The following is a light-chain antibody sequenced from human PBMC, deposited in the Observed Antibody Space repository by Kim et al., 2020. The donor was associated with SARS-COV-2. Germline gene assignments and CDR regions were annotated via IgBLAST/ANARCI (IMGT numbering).Light chain of an antibody. J-gene: IGLJ1*01. CDR1: NIESKS. CDR3: QVWDSSSDHYV. V-gene: IGLV3-21*04. CDR2: SDT. Sequence: APGKQARITCGGNNIESKSVLWDQRGRGQAPVLVIYSDTDRPSGIPERFSGSNSGNTATLTISRVEAGDEADYYWQVWDSSSDHYVFGTGTKVTVL.